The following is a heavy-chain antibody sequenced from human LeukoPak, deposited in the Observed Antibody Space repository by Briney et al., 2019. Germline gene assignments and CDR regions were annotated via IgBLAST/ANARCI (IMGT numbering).Heavy chain of an antibody. CDR2: INPSGGST. V-gene: IGHV1-46*01. Sequence: ASVKVSCKASGYTFTSYYMHWVRQAPGQGLEWMGIINPSGGSTSYAQKFQGRVTMTRDMSTSTVYMELSSLRSEDTAVYYCARSDSSSWTFDYCGQGKLVIASS. CDR3: ARSDSSSWTFDY. D-gene: IGHD6-13*01. CDR1: GYTFTSYY. J-gene: IGHJ4*02.